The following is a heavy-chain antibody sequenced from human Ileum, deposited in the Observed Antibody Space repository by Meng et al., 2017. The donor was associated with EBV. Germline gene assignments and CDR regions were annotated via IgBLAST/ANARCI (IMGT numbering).Heavy chain of an antibody. V-gene: IGHV3-53*01. CDR3: ARDLNAGPSGNRFDP. CDR1: GFTVCSNY. J-gene: IGHJ5*02. Sequence: VGSLSGYIPPRGSPRLSCAASGFTVCSNYISWVRQAPGEGLEWVSVIYSGGSTYYADSVKGRFTISRDNSKNTVSLQMNSLKGEDTAVYYCARDLNAGPSGNRFDPWGQGTLVTVSS. D-gene: IGHD6-25*01. CDR2: IYSGGST.